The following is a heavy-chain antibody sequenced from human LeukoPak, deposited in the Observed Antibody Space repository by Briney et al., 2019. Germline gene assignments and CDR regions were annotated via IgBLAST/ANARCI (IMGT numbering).Heavy chain of an antibody. J-gene: IGHJ5*02. CDR2: IYPCDSDT. V-gene: IGHV5-51*01. D-gene: IGHD1-26*01. CDR3: ARGIVGATNWFDP. Sequence: GESLKISCKGSGYSFTSYWIGWVRQMPGKGLEWMGIIYPCDSDTRYSPSFQGKVTISADKSIRTAYLQWSSLKASDTAMYYCARGIVGATNWFDPWGQGTLVTVSS. CDR1: GYSFTSYW.